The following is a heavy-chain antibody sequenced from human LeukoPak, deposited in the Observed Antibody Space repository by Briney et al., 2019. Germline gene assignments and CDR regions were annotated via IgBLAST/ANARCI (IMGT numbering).Heavy chain of an antibody. D-gene: IGHD6-13*01. Sequence: SETLSLTCTVSGGSISSYYWSWIRQPPGKGLEWIGCIYYSGSTNYNPSLKSRVTISIGTSKSQFSLKLSSVTAADTAVYYCTRVYYSSTYDYWYFDLWGRGTLVTVSS. J-gene: IGHJ2*01. CDR3: TRVYYSSTYDYWYFDL. V-gene: IGHV4-59*01. CDR2: IYYSGST. CDR1: GGSISSYY.